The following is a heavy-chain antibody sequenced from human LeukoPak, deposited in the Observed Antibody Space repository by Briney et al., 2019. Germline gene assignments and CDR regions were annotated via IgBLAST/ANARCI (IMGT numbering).Heavy chain of an antibody. Sequence: GGSLRLSCAASGFTVSSNYMSWVRQAPGKGLEWVSVIYSGGSTYYADSVKGRFTISRDNSKNTLYLQMNSLRAEDTAVYYCASILRRSRSFDYWGQGTLVTVSS. CDR1: GFTVSSNY. CDR2: IYSGGST. CDR3: ASILRRSRSFDY. V-gene: IGHV3-66*02. J-gene: IGHJ4*02. D-gene: IGHD2-8*01.